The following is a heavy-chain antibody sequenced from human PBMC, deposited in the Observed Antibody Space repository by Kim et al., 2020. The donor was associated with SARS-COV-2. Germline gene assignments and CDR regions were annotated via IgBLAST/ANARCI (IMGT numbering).Heavy chain of an antibody. CDR1: GYTFTSYA. CDR2: INTNTGNP. CDR3: ARDSAAAGLYYGMDV. J-gene: IGHJ6*02. V-gene: IGHV7-4-1*02. D-gene: IGHD6-13*01. Sequence: ASVKVSCKASGYTFTSYAMNWVRQAPGQGLEWMGWINTNTGNPTYAQGFTGRFVFSLDTSVSTAYLQISSLKAEDTAVYYCARDSAAAGLYYGMDVWGQGTTVTVSS.